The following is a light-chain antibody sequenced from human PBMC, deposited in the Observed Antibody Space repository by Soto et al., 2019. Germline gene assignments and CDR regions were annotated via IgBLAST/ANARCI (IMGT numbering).Light chain of an antibody. Sequence: LLTQPPSASGAPRGRGTLSFFGRSSHIGSNTVNWYQQLPGTAPKLLIYSNNQRPSGVPDRFSGSKSGTSASLAISGLQSEDEADYYCAAWDDSLNGYVFGTGTKVTVL. CDR2: SNN. CDR1: SSHIGSNT. V-gene: IGLV1-44*01. CDR3: AAWDDSLNGYV. J-gene: IGLJ1*01.